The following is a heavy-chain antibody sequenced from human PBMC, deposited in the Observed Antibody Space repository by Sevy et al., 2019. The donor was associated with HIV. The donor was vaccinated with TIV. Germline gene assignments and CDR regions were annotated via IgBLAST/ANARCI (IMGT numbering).Heavy chain of an antibody. Sequence: GGSLRLSCAASGFAFYDYSMSWIRQAPGKGLEWVATLSFGCGKINYANSVKGPFTISRDNSENSFYLQMDNLRVEDTDLYYCAREGCTRPHDYWGQGTRVTVSS. J-gene: IGHJ4*02. CDR1: GFAFYDYS. CDR3: AREGCTRPHDY. D-gene: IGHD2-8*01. V-gene: IGHV3-23*01. CDR2: LSFGCGKI.